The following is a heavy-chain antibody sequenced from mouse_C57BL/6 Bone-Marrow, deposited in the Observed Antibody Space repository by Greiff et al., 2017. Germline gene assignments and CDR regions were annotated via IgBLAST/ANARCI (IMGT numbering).Heavy chain of an antibody. J-gene: IGHJ2*01. CDR2: IDPSDSYT. CDR3: AREGDYGSSYDFDY. CDR1: GYTFTSYW. D-gene: IGHD1-1*01. Sequence: QVQLQQPGAELVKPGASVKLSCKASGYTFTSYWMHWVKQRPGQGLEWIGEIDPSDSYTNYNQKFKGKSTLTVDKSSSTAYMQLSSLTSEDSAVYYCAREGDYGSSYDFDYWGQGTTLTVSS. V-gene: IGHV1-69*01.